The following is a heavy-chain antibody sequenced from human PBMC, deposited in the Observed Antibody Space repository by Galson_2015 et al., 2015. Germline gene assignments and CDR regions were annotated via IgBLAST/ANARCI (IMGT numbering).Heavy chain of an antibody. Sequence: SVKVSCKASGYTFTTYGISWVRQAPGQGLEWMAWIHANNGHTKYAQKFQDRVTVTTDTSTTTAYVELRSLTSDDTAVYYCARGRRCFSLDFDTWGHGTLVSVSP. D-gene: IGHD3-3*02. CDR1: GYTFTTYG. CDR3: ARGRRCFSLDFDT. V-gene: IGHV1-18*01. J-gene: IGHJ4*03. CDR2: IHANNGHT.